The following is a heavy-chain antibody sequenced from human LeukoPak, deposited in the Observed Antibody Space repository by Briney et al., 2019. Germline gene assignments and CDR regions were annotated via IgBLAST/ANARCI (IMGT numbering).Heavy chain of an antibody. CDR3: AKDHYDYVWGSYRYGPYFDY. D-gene: IGHD3-16*02. Sequence: GGSLRLSCAASGFTFSSYGMHWVRQAPGKGLEWVAFIRYDGSNKYYADSVKGRFTISRDNSKNTLYLQMNSLRAEDTAVYYCAKDHYDYVWGSYRYGPYFDYWGQGTLVTVSS. J-gene: IGHJ4*02. CDR2: IRYDGSNK. CDR1: GFTFSSYG. V-gene: IGHV3-30*02.